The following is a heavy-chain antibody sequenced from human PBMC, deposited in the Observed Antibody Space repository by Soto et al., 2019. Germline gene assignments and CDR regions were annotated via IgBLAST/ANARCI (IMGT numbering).Heavy chain of an antibody. Sequence: QVQLVQSGAEVKKPGSSVKVSCKASGGTFSSYAISWVRQAPGQGLEWMGGIIPIFGTANYAQKFQGRVTITADESTSTAYMELSSLRSEDTAVYYCARARGPVGATYYYCYGMDVWGQGTTVTVSS. CDR2: IIPIFGTA. CDR3: ARARGPVGATYYYCYGMDV. V-gene: IGHV1-69*12. J-gene: IGHJ6*02. D-gene: IGHD1-26*01. CDR1: GGTFSSYA.